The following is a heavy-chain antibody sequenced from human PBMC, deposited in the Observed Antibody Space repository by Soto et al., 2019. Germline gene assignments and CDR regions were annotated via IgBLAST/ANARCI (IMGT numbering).Heavy chain of an antibody. CDR1: GGSISWGSYS. CDR3: ARRGDYFDS. V-gene: IGHV4-61*01. J-gene: IGHJ4*02. Sequence: SETLSLTCAVSGGSISWGSYSWSWIRQPPGKGLEWIGYIYFTGSTSYNPSLKSRVTISVDTSKNQFSLKLNSATAADTAVYFCARRGDYFDSWGPGTLVTVSS. CDR2: IYFTGST.